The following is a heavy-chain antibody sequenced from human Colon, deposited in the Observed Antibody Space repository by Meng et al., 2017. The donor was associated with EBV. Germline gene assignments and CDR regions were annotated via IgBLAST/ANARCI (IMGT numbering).Heavy chain of an antibody. CDR3: ARGKQDAWELLAY. J-gene: IGHJ4*02. CDR1: GVSISSNIR. CDR2: IDDSGST. D-gene: IGHD1-26*01. V-gene: IGHV4-4*02. Sequence: VQLQESGPGLVKPSGPLYLTCGVSGVSISSNIRWTWVRQPPGKGLEWIGDIDDSGSTNYNPSLNSRISISLDKSKNHFSLKVNSVTAADTAVYYCARGKQDAWELLAYWGQGALVTVSS.